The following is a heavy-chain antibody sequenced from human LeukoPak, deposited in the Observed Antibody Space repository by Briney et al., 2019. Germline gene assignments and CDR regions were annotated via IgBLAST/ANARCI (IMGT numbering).Heavy chain of an antibody. CDR3: AKDQAQWLVLDY. D-gene: IGHD6-19*01. Sequence: GRSLRLSCAASGFTFSSYGMHGVRQPPAKGLEWVAVISYDGSNKYYADSVKGRFTISRDNSKNTLYLQMNSLRAEDTAVYYCAKDQAQWLVLDYWGQGTLVTVSS. CDR1: GFTFSSYG. CDR2: ISYDGSNK. V-gene: IGHV3-30*18. J-gene: IGHJ4*02.